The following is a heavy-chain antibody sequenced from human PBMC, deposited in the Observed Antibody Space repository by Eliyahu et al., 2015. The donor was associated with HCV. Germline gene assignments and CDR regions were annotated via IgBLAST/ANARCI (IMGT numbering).Heavy chain of an antibody. V-gene: IGHV4-31*03. D-gene: IGHD1-26*01. CDR2: IYYSGST. CDR3: ARDKVIRGATREHSGYYYYGMDV. CDR1: GXSIXSGXYY. Sequence: QVQLQESGPGLVKPSQTLSLTCXVXGXSIXSGXYYXXWXRQHPGKGLEWIGYIYYSGSTYYNPSLKSRVTISVDTSKNQFSLKLSSVTAADTAVYYCARDKVIRGATREHSGYYYYGMDVWGQGTTVTVSS. J-gene: IGHJ6*02.